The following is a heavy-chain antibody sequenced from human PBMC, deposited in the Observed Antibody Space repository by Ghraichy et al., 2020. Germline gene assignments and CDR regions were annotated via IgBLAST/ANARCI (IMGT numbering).Heavy chain of an antibody. CDR1: GGSISTYY. J-gene: IGHJ6*02. V-gene: IGHV4-59*01. CDR2: IYYSGST. D-gene: IGHD3-10*01. CDR3: ARRGRLLSYFAMDV. Sequence: SETLSLTCTITGGSISTYYWSWIRQLPGKGLEWIGNIYYSGSTNYSPSLKSRVTISVDTSKNQFSLKLSSVTAADTAVYYCARRGRLLSYFAMDVWGQGTTVTVSS.